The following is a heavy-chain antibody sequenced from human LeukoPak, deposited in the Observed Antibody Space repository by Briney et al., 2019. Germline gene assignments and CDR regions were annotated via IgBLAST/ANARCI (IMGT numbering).Heavy chain of an antibody. CDR3: ARNWFSDYFFDY. V-gene: IGHV1-18*01. CDR1: GYTFTSYG. D-gene: IGHD1-26*01. CDR2: ISAYNGNT. J-gene: IGHJ4*02. Sequence: GASVKVSCKASGYTFTSYGISWVRQAPGQGLEWMGWISAYNGNTNYAQKFQGRVTMTRDTSISTAYMELSRLRSDDTAVYYCARNWFSDYFFDYWGQGTLVTVSS.